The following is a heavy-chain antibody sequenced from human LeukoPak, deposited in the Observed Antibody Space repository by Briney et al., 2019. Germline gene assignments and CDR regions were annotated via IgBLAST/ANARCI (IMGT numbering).Heavy chain of an antibody. CDR1: GGSISSSSYS. CDR2: INHSGST. D-gene: IGHD6-13*01. Sequence: PSETLSLTCTVSGGSISSSSYSWSWIRQPPGKGLEWIGEINHSGSTNYNPSLKSRVTISVDTSKNQFSLKLSSVTAADTAVYYCARGGSSSWYGSWFDPWGQGTLVTVSS. V-gene: IGHV4-39*07. CDR3: ARGGSSSWYGSWFDP. J-gene: IGHJ5*02.